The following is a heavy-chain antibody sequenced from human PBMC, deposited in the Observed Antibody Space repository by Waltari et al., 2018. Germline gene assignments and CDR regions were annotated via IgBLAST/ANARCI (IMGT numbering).Heavy chain of an antibody. J-gene: IGHJ4*02. CDR1: GFTFGSCG. CDR3: AKGGVVTAWDEY. V-gene: IGHV3-23*01. Sequence: EVQLLESGGGLVQPGGSLSLSCAASGFTFGSCGMSWARQAPGKGPEWVSAISGGSDYIYYADSVRGRFTISRDNSKNTLYLQMSSLKAEDTAVYYCAKGGVVTAWDEYWGQGTLVTVSS. CDR2: ISGGSDYI. D-gene: IGHD2-21*02.